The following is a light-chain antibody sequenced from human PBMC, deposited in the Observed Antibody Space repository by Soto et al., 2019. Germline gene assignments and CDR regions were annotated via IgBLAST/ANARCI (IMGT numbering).Light chain of an antibody. CDR3: QQYNAWPGT. CDR1: QTISSN. CDR2: GAS. J-gene: IGKJ1*01. Sequence: EIVMTRFPATLSVSPGQRATLSCRASQTISSNLAWYHQKPGQAPRLLIYGASTLATGIPARFSGSGSGTHFTLTISSLQSEDFGTYYCQQYNAWPGTFGQGTKVEIK. V-gene: IGKV3-15*01.